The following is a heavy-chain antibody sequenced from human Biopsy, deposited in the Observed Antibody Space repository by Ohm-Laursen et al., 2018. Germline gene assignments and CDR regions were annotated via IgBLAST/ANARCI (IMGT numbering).Heavy chain of an antibody. J-gene: IGHJ5*02. CDR2: MIPSSGKT. Sequence: ASVKVSCKASGYSFSTYDVNWVRQARGQGLEWMGWMIPSSGKTGYALRFQGRVTLTMNTSISTAYMELSGLRSEDTAVYFCARGYSRRVSIFEASIYWFDTWGQGILVTVSS. V-gene: IGHV1-8*01. CDR1: GYSFSTYD. CDR3: ARGYSRRVSIFEASIYWFDT. D-gene: IGHD6-6*01.